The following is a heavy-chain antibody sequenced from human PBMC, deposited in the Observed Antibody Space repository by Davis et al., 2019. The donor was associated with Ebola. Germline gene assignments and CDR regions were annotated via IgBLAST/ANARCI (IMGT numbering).Heavy chain of an antibody. V-gene: IGHV3-7*03. CDR1: GFTFSNYW. CDR2: IKHDGSGQ. D-gene: IGHD3-22*01. CDR3: ARRSYYYDSSGYYSGAQDFFFDD. Sequence: GGSLRLSCTASGFTFSNYWMSWVRQGPGKGLEWVANIKHDGSGQSYVDSVKGRFTISSDNAKNSLYLQMNSLRAEDTAVYYCARRSYYYDSSGYYSGAQDFFFDDWGQGILVTVSS. J-gene: IGHJ4*02.